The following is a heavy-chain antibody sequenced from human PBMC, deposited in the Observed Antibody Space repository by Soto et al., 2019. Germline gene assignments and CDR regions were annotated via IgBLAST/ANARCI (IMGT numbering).Heavy chain of an antibody. V-gene: IGHV4-30-4*01. CDR2: IYYSGST. CDR1: GGSISSGDYY. J-gene: IGHJ4*02. Sequence: SETLSLTCTVSGGSISSGDYYWSWIRQPPGKGLEWIGYIYYSGSTYYNPSLKSRVTISVDTSKNQFSLKLSSVTAADTAVYYFASLPFDFWSGVSPYYFDYWGQGTLVTVSS. D-gene: IGHD3-3*01. CDR3: ASLPFDFWSGVSPYYFDY.